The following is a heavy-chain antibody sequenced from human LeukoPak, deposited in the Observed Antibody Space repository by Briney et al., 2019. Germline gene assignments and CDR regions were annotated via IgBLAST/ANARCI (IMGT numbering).Heavy chain of an antibody. J-gene: IGHJ4*02. V-gene: IGHV4-4*02. Sequence: SGTLSLTCGVSGGSISNTNWWSWVRQPPEQGLEWIWEISLSGLTHYNPSLESRVTVSLDKSKNQLSLNLTSVTAADTAVYYCSRENGAFSPFGYWGQGILVTVLS. D-gene: IGHD2-8*01. CDR2: ISLSGLT. CDR3: SRENGAFSPFGY. CDR1: GGSISNTNW.